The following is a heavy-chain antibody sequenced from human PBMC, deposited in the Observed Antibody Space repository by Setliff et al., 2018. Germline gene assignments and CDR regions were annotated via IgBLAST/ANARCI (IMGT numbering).Heavy chain of an antibody. CDR3: AGGLGEITMVRGVRVK. V-gene: IGHV3-23*01. Sequence: PGGSLRLSCAASGFTFSSYAMSWVRQAPGKGLEWVSAISGSGGSTYYADSVKGRFTISRDNSKNTLYLQMNSLRTEDTAVYYCAGGLGEITMVRGVRVKWGQGTLVTVSS. J-gene: IGHJ4*02. CDR2: ISGSGGST. CDR1: GFTFSSYA. D-gene: IGHD3-10*01.